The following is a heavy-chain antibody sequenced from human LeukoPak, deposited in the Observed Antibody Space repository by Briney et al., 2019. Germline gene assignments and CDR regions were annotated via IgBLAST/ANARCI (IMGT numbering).Heavy chain of an antibody. CDR3: ARDPPRRKTGTDQDY. CDR1: GYTFTSNG. D-gene: IGHD1-14*01. CDR2: ISAYNGNT. J-gene: IGHJ4*02. V-gene: IGHV1-18*01. Sequence: ASVKVSCKASGYTFTSNGISWVRQAPGQGLEWMGWISAYNGNTNYAQKLQGRVTMTTDTSTSTAYMELRSLRSDDTAVYYCARDPPRRKTGTDQDYWGQGTLVTVSS.